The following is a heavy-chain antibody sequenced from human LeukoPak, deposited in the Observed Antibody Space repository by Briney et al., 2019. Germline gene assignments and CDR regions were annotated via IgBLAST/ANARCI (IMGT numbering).Heavy chain of an antibody. V-gene: IGHV3-7*01. CDR3: ERDPPRRFDL. CDR2: IVEGGSET. CDR1: GFTFSSYW. Sequence: GGSLRLSCATSGFTFSSYWMTWVRQAPGKGLEWVAGIVEGGSETYYLDSVKGRFTFSRDNAKNSLYLQMNSLRGEDTAVYYCERDPPRRFDLWGQGNLGTVSS. J-gene: IGHJ4*02.